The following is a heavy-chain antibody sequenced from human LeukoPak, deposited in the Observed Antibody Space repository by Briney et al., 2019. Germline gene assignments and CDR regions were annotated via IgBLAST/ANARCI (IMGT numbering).Heavy chain of an antibody. V-gene: IGHV3-48*04. D-gene: IGHD3-10*01. J-gene: IGHJ4*02. CDR1: GFTFSSYS. CDR3: ARVIDGSGAAFDY. Sequence: GGSLRLSCAASGFTFSSYSMNWVRQAPGKGLEWVSYISSSSSTIYYADSVKGRFTISRDNAKNSLYLQMNSLRAEDTAVYYCARVIDGSGAAFDYWGQGTLVTVSS. CDR2: ISSSSSTI.